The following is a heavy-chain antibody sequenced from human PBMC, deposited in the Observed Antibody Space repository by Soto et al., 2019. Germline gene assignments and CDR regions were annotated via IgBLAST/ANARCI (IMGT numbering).Heavy chain of an antibody. V-gene: IGHV1-69*13. CDR1: GGTFSSYA. D-gene: IGHD3-10*01. Sequence: SVKVSCKAAGGTFSSYAIGCVRQAPGQGLEWMGVIIPIFGTANYAQKFQGRVTITADESTSTAYMELSSLRSEDTAVYYCARIAAENYYGSGSSKFYYYGMDVWGQGTTVTVS. CDR3: ARIAAENYYGSGSSKFYYYGMDV. J-gene: IGHJ6*02. CDR2: IIPIFGTA.